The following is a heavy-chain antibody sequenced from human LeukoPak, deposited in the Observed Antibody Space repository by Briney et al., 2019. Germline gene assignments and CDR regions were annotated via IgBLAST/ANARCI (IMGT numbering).Heavy chain of an antibody. V-gene: IGHV1-18*01. J-gene: IGHJ6*03. Sequence: ASVKVSCKASGYTFTSYGISWVRQAPGQGLEWMGWISAYNGKTNYAQKLQGRVTMTTDPSTSTDYMELRRLRSDDTAVYYCARDRGSSWSPLSLGYYYMDVWGKGTTVTVSS. D-gene: IGHD6-13*01. CDR3: ARDRGSSWSPLSLGYYYMDV. CDR1: GYTFTSYG. CDR2: ISAYNGKT.